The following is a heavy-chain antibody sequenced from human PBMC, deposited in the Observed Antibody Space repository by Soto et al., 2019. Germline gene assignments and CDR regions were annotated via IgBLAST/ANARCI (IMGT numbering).Heavy chain of an antibody. CDR2: IYSGGST. D-gene: IGHD3-10*01. Sequence: EVQLVETGGGLIQPGGSLRLSCAASGFTGSSNYMSWVRQAPGKGLEWVSVIYSGGSTYYADSVKGLFTISRDNSKNPLYLQMNSLRAEDTAVYYCALTKGQYYYGSGSSYYFDYWGQGTLGTVSS. CDR1: GFTGSSNY. V-gene: IGHV3-53*02. CDR3: ALTKGQYYYGSGSSYYFDY. J-gene: IGHJ4*02.